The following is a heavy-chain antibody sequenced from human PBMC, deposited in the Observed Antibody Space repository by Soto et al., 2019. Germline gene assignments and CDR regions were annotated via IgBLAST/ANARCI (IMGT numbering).Heavy chain of an antibody. D-gene: IGHD6-19*01. J-gene: IGHJ6*02. CDR2: IYPGDSDT. CDR3: TRALAVAGTLVGTYYYYGMDV. Sequence: GESLKISCKGSGYSFTSYWIGWVRQMPGKGLEWMGIIYPGDSDTRYSPSFQGQVTISADKSISTAYLQWSSLKASDTAMYYCTRALAVAGTLVGTYYYYGMDVWGQGTTVTVSS. CDR1: GYSFTSYW. V-gene: IGHV5-51*01.